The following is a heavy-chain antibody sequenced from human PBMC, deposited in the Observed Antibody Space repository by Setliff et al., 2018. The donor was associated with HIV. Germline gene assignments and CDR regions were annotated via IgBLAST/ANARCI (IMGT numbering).Heavy chain of an antibody. CDR2: INPSGGIT. Sequence: ASVKVSCKASGYTFTSYYMHWVRQAPGQGLEWMGIINPSGGITSYVRKFQGRVTMTRDTSTSTVYMELSSLRSEDTAVYYCARDLGPSMVRGSIITLINGPFDYWGQGTPGTVS. CDR1: GYTFTSYY. V-gene: IGHV1-46*01. J-gene: IGHJ4*01. D-gene: IGHD3-10*01. CDR3: ARDLGPSMVRGSIITLINGPFDY.